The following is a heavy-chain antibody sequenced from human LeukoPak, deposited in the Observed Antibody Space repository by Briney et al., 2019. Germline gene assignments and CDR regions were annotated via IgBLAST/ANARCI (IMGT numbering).Heavy chain of an antibody. CDR3: AKDSSGWSFIAYYFDY. D-gene: IGHD6-19*01. J-gene: IGHJ4*02. V-gene: IGHV3-30*18. CDR1: GFSFSSPG. CDR2: ISYDGSNK. Sequence: GGSLRLSCAASGFSFSSPGMHWVRQAPGKGLEWVAVISYDGSNKYYADSVKGRFTISRDNSKNTLYLQMNSLRAEDTAVYYCAKDSSGWSFIAYYFDYWGQGTLVTVSS.